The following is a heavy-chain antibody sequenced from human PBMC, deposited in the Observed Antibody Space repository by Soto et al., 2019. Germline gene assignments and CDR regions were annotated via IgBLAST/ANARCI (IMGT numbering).Heavy chain of an antibody. CDR3: ARLISGTYSDWFDP. CDR2: ISTANGDR. D-gene: IGHD1-26*01. Sequence: QVQLVQSGPEVKRPGASVKVSCKASGYNFITSGINWVRQAPGQGLEWMGWISTANGDRKYAQKFKGRVTMTSEVSTTTAYMELTNLRSDDTAFYYCARLISGTYSDWFDPWGQGTLVTVSS. J-gene: IGHJ5*02. V-gene: IGHV1-18*01. CDR1: GYNFITSG.